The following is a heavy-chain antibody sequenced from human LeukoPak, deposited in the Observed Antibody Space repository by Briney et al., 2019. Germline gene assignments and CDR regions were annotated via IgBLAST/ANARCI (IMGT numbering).Heavy chain of an antibody. D-gene: IGHD3-3*01. CDR2: IYYSGST. CDR3: ARHRSDYDFWSGYPNWFDP. Sequence: KTSETLSLTCTVSGGSIRSSSYYWGWLRQPPGKGLEWIVSIYYSGSTYYNPSLKSRVTISVDTSKNQFSLKLSSVTAADTAVYYCARHRSDYDFWSGYPNWFDPWGQGTLVTVSS. V-gene: IGHV4-39*01. J-gene: IGHJ5*02. CDR1: GGSIRSSSYY.